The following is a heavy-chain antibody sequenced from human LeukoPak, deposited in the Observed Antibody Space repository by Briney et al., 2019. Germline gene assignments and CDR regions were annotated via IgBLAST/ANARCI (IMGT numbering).Heavy chain of an antibody. Sequence: PGGSLRLSCAASGFTFSSYAMHWVRQAPGKGLEWVAVISKDGNNEYYADSVKGRFTISRDNSENTLYLQMNSLRVEDTAMYYCPTGGIRCSSSTCSFDIYFYYGMDVWGQGTTVTVSS. CDR1: GFTFSSYA. V-gene: IGHV3-30*04. D-gene: IGHD2-2*01. CDR3: PTGGIRCSSSTCSFDIYFYYGMDV. CDR2: ISKDGNNE. J-gene: IGHJ6*02.